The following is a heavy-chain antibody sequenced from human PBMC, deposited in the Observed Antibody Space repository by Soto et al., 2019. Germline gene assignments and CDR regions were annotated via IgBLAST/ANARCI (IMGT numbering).Heavy chain of an antibody. V-gene: IGHV3-9*01. CDR1: GSTIEDYA. D-gene: IGHD3-16*01. CDR2: IFWNSGGT. Sequence: EVHVVESGGGLVQPGGSLRLSCAVSGSTIEDYAMHWLRQLPGKGLEWVSGIFWNSGGTGYADSVKGRFTISRDRAKNSLSLQMNSLRIEDTAVYYCGKDLSPGGLESWGQGTLVTVSS. CDR3: GKDLSPGGLES. J-gene: IGHJ4*02.